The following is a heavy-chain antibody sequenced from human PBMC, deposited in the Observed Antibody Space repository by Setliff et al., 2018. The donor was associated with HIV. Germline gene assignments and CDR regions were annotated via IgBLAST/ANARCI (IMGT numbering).Heavy chain of an antibody. CDR2: IYYSGST. V-gene: IGHV4-39*01. Sequence: SETLSLTCTVSAGSISSTTYYWGWIRQPPGKGLEWIGSIYYSGSTYYNPSLKSRVTISVDTSKNQFSLKLSSVTAADTAVYYCARLRVNSGSYGAYYFDYWGQGTLVTAPQ. J-gene: IGHJ4*02. D-gene: IGHD1-26*01. CDR3: ARLRVNSGSYGAYYFDY. CDR1: AGSISSTTYY.